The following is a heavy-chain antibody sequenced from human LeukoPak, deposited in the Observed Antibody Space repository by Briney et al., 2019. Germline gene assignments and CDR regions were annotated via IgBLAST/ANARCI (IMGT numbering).Heavy chain of an antibody. D-gene: IGHD3-10*01. J-gene: IGHJ5*02. Sequence: GGSLRLSCAASGFTFSDYYMSWIRQAPGKGLEWVSYISSSGSTIYYADSVKGRFTISRDNAKNSLYLQKDSLRAEDTAVYYCARDGSGRDSDWFDPWGQGTLVTVSS. CDR3: ARDGSGRDSDWFDP. CDR1: GFTFSDYY. CDR2: ISSSGSTI. V-gene: IGHV3-11*01.